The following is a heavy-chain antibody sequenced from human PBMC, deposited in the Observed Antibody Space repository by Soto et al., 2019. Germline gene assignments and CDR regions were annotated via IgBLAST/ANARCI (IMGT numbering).Heavy chain of an antibody. V-gene: IGHV3-23*01. D-gene: IGHD5-12*01. CDR2: ISGSGGST. J-gene: IGHJ4*02. CDR3: AKDREEWLDYYFDY. Sequence: EVQLLESGGGLVEPGGSLRLCCAASGFTFSSYAMSWVRQAPGKGLEWVSAISGSGGSTYYADSVKGRFTISRDNSKNTLLLQMNSLRAQDTAVYNCAKDREEWLDYYFDYWGQGTLVTVSS. CDR1: GFTFSSYA.